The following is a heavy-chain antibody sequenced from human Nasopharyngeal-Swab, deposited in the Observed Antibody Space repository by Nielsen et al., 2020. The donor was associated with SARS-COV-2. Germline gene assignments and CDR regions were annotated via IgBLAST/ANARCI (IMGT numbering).Heavy chain of an antibody. D-gene: IGHD3-3*01. CDR2: ISSSGSTI. CDR3: ARDKPGITIFGMVIGPFDY. V-gene: IGHV3-48*03. CDR1: GFTFSSYE. Sequence: GGSLRLSCAASGFTFSSYEMNWVRQAPGKGLEWVSYISSSGSTIYYADSVKGRFTISRDSAKNSLYLQMNSLRAEDTAVYYCARDKPGITIFGMVIGPFDYWGQGTLVTVSS. J-gene: IGHJ4*02.